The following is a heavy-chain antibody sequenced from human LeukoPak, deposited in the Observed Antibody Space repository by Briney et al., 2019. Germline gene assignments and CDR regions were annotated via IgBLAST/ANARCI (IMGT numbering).Heavy chain of an antibody. CDR3: ARGGRGRLPKGVDY. D-gene: IGHD2-15*01. CDR2: INHSGST. Sequence: SETLSLTCAVYGGSFSGYYWSWIRQPPGKGLEWIGEINHSGSTNYNPSLKSRVTISVDTSKNRFSLKLSSVTAADTAVYYCARGGRGRLPKGVDYWGQGTLVTVSS. J-gene: IGHJ4*02. CDR1: GGSFSGYY. V-gene: IGHV4-34*01.